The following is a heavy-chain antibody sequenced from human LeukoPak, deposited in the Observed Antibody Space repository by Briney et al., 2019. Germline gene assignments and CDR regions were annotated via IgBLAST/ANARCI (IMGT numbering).Heavy chain of an antibody. CDR3: ARGARVVVVAATRPGSYYYYGMDV. CDR2: IYYSGST. J-gene: IGHJ6*02. Sequence: PSETLSLTCTVSGGSISSSSYYWGWIRQPPGKGLEWIGSIYYSGSTYYNPSLKSRVTMSVDTSKNQFSLNLSSVTAADTAVYYCARGARVVVVAATRPGSYYYYGMDVWGQGTTVTVSS. V-gene: IGHV4-39*01. D-gene: IGHD2-15*01. CDR1: GGSISSSSYY.